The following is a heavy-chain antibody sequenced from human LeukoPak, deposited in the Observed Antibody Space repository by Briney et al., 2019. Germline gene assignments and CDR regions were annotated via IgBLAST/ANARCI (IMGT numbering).Heavy chain of an antibody. D-gene: IGHD3-10*01. V-gene: IGHV3-9*01. CDR2: ISWNSGSI. J-gene: IGHJ6*02. Sequence: PGGSLRLFCAASGFTFSSYSMNWVRQAPGKGLEWVSGISWNSGSIGYADSVKGRFTISRDNAKNSLYLQMNSLRAEDTALYYCAKDMRDRITMVRGAPYYYGMDVWGQGTTVTVSS. CDR1: GFTFSSYS. CDR3: AKDMRDRITMVRGAPYYYGMDV.